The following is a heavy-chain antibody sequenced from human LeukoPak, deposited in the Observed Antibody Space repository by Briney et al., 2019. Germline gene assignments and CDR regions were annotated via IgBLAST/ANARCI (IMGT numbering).Heavy chain of an antibody. CDR1: GFTFSGYS. J-gene: IGHJ4*02. Sequence: GGSLRLSCAASGFTFSGYSMSWVRQAPGKGLEWVSSISTTSRYIYYADSVKARFTVSRDNAKNSLYLQMNSLRAEDTAVYYCARAEGSGSSFDYWGQGTLVTVSS. D-gene: IGHD3-10*01. CDR3: ARAEGSGSSFDY. CDR2: ISTTSRYI. V-gene: IGHV3-21*01.